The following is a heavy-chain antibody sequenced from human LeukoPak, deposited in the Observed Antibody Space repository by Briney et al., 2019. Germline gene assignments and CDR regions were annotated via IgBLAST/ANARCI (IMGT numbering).Heavy chain of an antibody. CDR1: GYTFTNYG. J-gene: IGHJ5*01. D-gene: IGHD2-15*01. V-gene: IGHV1-18*01. Sequence: ASVKVSCKASGYTFTNYGINWVRQAPGQGLEWMGWISAYSGNTNYAQKLQGRVTMTTDTSTSTAYMELRSLRSDDTAMYYCARGGKYCTGGNCYHDSWGQGTLVTVSS. CDR3: ARGGKYCTGGNCYHDS. CDR2: ISAYSGNT.